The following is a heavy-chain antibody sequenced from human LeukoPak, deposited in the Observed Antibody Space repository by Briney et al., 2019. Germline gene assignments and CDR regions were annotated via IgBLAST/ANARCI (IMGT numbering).Heavy chain of an antibody. CDR2: ISSSSSYT. CDR3: ARDRPAGTAASYYYYGMDV. Sequence: PGGSLRLSCAASGFTFSDYYMSWVRQAPGKGMEWVSYISSSSSYTNYADSVKDRFTISRDNAKNSLYLQMNSLRAEDTAVYYCARDRPAGTAASYYYYGMDVWGKGTTVTVSS. CDR1: GFTFSDYY. D-gene: IGHD2-2*01. J-gene: IGHJ6*04. V-gene: IGHV3-11*06.